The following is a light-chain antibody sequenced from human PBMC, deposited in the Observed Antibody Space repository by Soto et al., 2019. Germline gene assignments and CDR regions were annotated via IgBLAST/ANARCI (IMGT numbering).Light chain of an antibody. CDR1: QSISSW. CDR3: QQYNGYSRT. J-gene: IGKJ1*01. V-gene: IGKV1-5*03. Sequence: DIQMTPSPSTLSASVLYRVTLACXARQSISSWLAWYQQKPGKAPKLLIYKASSLESGVPSRFSGSGSGTEFTLTISSLQPDDFATFYCQQYNGYSRTFGQGTKVDIK. CDR2: KAS.